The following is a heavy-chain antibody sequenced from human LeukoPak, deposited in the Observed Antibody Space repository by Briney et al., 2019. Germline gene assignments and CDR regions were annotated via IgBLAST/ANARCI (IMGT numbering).Heavy chain of an antibody. CDR2: IVEIRTT. D-gene: IGHD2-15*01. CDR3: ARNSSTLRYCSGGDCYLNWFDP. V-gene: IGHV4-31*03. Sequence: SETLSLTSTVSGGSTSSGGYYWDWIRQHPEKGLEWIGYIVEIRTTYYNPSLKRRICISVDTSKNQFSLKLSSVTAADTAVYYCARNSSTLRYCSGGDCYLNWFDPWGQGSLASVPS. CDR1: GGSTSSGGYY. J-gene: IGHJ5*02.